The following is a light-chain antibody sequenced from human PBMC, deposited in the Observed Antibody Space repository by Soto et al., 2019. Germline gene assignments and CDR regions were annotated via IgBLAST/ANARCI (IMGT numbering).Light chain of an antibody. Sequence: EIVLTQSPATRSLSPGERATLSFRASPSVPNYLAWYQQKPGQAPRLLIYGAFNRATGIPARFSGSGSGADFTLASNSLMPADFAVYFCQERNIWPPVTVGQGTRLEI. CDR2: GAF. V-gene: IGKV3-11*01. CDR3: QERNIWPPVT. J-gene: IGKJ5*01. CDR1: PSVPNY.